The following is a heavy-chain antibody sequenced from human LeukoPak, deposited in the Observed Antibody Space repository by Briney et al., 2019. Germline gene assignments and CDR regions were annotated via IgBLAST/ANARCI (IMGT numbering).Heavy chain of an antibody. CDR3: ARGRSSGWYYFDY. CDR1: GGTFSSYA. V-gene: IGHV1-69*05. Sequence: SVKVSCKASGGTFSSYAISWVRQAPGQGLEWMGGIIPIFGTANYAQKFQGRVTITTDESTSTAYMELSNLRSEDTAVYYCARGRSSGWYYFDYWGQGTLVTVSS. J-gene: IGHJ4*02. CDR2: IIPIFGTA. D-gene: IGHD6-19*01.